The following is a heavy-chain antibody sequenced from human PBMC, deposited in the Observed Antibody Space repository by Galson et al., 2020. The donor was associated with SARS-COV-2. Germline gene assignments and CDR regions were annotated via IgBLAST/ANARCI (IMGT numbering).Heavy chain of an antibody. CDR1: GFSFSSYW. CDR3: ARESYVSGWFVF. J-gene: IGHJ4*02. Sequence: GGSLRLSCAASGFSFSSYWMTWVRQAPGKGLEWVANIKQDGSDKYYVDSVKSRFTISRDNAKNSLYLHMNSLRAEDTAVYYCARESYVSGWFVFWGQGTLVTVSS. CDR2: IKQDGSDK. D-gene: IGHD6-19*01. V-gene: IGHV3-7*03.